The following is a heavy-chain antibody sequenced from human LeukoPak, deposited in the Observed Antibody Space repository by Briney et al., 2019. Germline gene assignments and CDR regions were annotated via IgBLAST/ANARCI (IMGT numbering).Heavy chain of an antibody. V-gene: IGHV1-2*02. D-gene: IGHD3-22*01. Sequence: ASVKVSCKASGYTFTGYYMHWVRQAPGQGLEWMGWINPNSGGTNYAQKFQGRVTMTRDTSISTAYMELSRLRSDDTAVYYCARVRRRDYYDSSGYYGGVIDYWGQGTLVTVSS. CDR1: GYTFTGYY. J-gene: IGHJ4*02. CDR2: INPNSGGT. CDR3: ARVRRRDYYDSSGYYGGVIDY.